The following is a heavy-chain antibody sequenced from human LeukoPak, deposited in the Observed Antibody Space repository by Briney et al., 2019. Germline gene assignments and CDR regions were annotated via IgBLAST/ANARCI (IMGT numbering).Heavy chain of an antibody. CDR1: GGSISSGDYY. Sequence: SQTLSLTCTVSGGSISSGDYYWSWLRQPPGKGLEWIGYIYYSGSTYYNPSLKSRVTISVDTSKNQFSLKLSSVTAADTAVYYCARVRRRYFDWLDAFDIWGQGTMVTVSS. D-gene: IGHD3-9*01. CDR2: IYYSGST. J-gene: IGHJ3*02. V-gene: IGHV4-30-4*01. CDR3: ARVRRRYFDWLDAFDI.